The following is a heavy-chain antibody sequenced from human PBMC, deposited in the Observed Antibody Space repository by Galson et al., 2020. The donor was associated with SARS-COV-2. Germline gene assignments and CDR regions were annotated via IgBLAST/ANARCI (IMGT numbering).Heavy chain of an antibody. CDR2: IRQDGSDE. CDR3: ARGMYDIRWAPPLDY. D-gene: IGHD2-8*01. V-gene: IGHV3-7*01. J-gene: IGHJ4*01. Sequence: GGSLRLSCVASGFTFNNYWMNWVRQVPGKGLEWVANIRQDGSDEYYAESVKGRFTISRDNARNSLWLQMNSLRADDTAVYYCARGMYDIRWAPPLDYWGQEPWSPSPQ. CDR1: GFTFNNYW.